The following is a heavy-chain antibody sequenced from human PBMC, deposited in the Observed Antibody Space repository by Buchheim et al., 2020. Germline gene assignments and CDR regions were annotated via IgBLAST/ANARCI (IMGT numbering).Heavy chain of an antibody. J-gene: IGHJ4*02. V-gene: IGHV4-34*01. CDR3: ARGGGYYYLDI. CDR2: IKHTGST. D-gene: IGHD1-26*01. Sequence: QVQLQEWGAGLLKPSETLSLTCAVYGGSFTDYYWTWVRQPPGKGLEWIGEIKHTGSTNYSPSFKSRVTISIDTSKTQISLKLSSVTAADTAVYYCARGGGYYYLDIWGQGAL. CDR1: GGSFTDYY.